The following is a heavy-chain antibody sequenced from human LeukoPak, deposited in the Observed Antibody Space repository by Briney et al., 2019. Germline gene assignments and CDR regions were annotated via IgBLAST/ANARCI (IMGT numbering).Heavy chain of an antibody. Sequence: ASVKVSCKASGYPFSAYFIHWLRQAPGQGLEWLGWINVHSGGTSDIYKFHGRFTMTRDTSISTAYMELNSLRSDDTAIFYCSRGRREDTGEYWYFDLWGRGTLVTVSS. CDR2: INVHSGGT. D-gene: IGHD3-16*01. V-gene: IGHV1-2*02. CDR1: GYPFSAYF. CDR3: SRGRREDTGEYWYFDL. J-gene: IGHJ2*01.